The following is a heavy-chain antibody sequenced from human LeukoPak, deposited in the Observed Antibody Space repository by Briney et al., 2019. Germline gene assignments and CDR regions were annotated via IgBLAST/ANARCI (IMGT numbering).Heavy chain of an antibody. Sequence: ASVKVSCKASGYTFTSYGISWVRQAPGQGLEWMGWISAYNGNTNYAQKLQGRVTMTTDTSTSTAYTELRSLRSDDTAVYYCARDITRITMVRGVMARPNFDYWGQGTLVTVSS. D-gene: IGHD3-10*01. J-gene: IGHJ4*02. V-gene: IGHV1-18*01. CDR1: GYTFTSYG. CDR3: ARDITRITMVRGVMARPNFDY. CDR2: ISAYNGNT.